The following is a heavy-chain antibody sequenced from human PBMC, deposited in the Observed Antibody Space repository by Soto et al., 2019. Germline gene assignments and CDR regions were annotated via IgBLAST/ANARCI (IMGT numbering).Heavy chain of an antibody. CDR1: GGSISSGDYY. D-gene: IGHD1-26*01. CDR2: IYYSGST. J-gene: IGHJ3*02. CDR3: ARDGRGSKGAFDI. V-gene: IGHV4-31*03. Sequence: QVQLQESGPGLVKPSQTLSLSCTVSGGSISSGDYYWNWIRQHPGKGLEWIGYIYYSGSTYYNPSLKSRVTISVDTSKNQFSLKLSSVTAADTAVYYCARDGRGSKGAFDIWGQGTMVTVSS.